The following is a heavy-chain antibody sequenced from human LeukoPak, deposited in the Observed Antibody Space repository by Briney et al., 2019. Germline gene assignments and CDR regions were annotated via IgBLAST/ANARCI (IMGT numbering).Heavy chain of an antibody. V-gene: IGHV3-15*01. CDR2: VKSKADGGTI. D-gene: IGHD3-16*01. CDR3: VTDSLVLNY. Sequence: PGGSLRLSCAASGLTFNNAWMSWVRQAPGKGLEWVGRVKSKADGGTIDYATPVKGRFTISRDDSKNTLYLQMSSLKIEDTAVYYCVTDSLVLNYWGQGTLVTVSS. J-gene: IGHJ4*02. CDR1: GLTFNNAW.